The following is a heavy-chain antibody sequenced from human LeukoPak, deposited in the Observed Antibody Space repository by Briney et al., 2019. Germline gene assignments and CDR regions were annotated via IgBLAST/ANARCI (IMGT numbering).Heavy chain of an antibody. CDR2: IKIDGTEK. J-gene: IGHJ4*02. V-gene: IGHV3-7*01. Sequence: GGSLRLSCAASRFAFGTYWMTWVRQAPGKGLEWVANIKIDGTEKRYADSVKGRFTISRDNAKNSLYLQMSSLRAEDTAVYYCARRVVGGTDYFDYWGQGTLVTVSS. D-gene: IGHD1-26*01. CDR1: RFAFGTYW. CDR3: ARRVVGGTDYFDY.